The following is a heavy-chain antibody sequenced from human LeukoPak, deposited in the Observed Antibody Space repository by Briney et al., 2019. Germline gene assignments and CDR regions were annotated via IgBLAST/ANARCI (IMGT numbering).Heavy chain of an antibody. CDR3: AKENDFVY. V-gene: IGHV3-30*18. CDR1: GFTFSNYD. D-gene: IGHD3-3*01. J-gene: IGHJ4*02. Sequence: GRSLKLSCAASGFTFSNYDMHWVRQAPGKGLEWVAVISYDGTNKYYADSVKGRFTISRDNSKSTLYLQMNSLRAEDTAVYYCAKENDFVYWGQGTLVTVSS. CDR2: ISYDGTNK.